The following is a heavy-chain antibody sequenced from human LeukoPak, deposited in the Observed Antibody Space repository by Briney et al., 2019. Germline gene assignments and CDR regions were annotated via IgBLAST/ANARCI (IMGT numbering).Heavy chain of an antibody. J-gene: IGHJ1*01. CDR3: ARVGDHRAKE. Sequence: GESLRLSCAASGITVSSNYMIWVRQAPGKGLEWVSVIYSGGNTYYADSVKGRFTISRDNSKNTLYLQMNSLRDEDTAVYHCARVGDHRAKEWDQGPLVTVSS. CDR1: GITVSSNY. D-gene: IGHD1-26*01. CDR2: IYSGGNT. V-gene: IGHV3-66*02.